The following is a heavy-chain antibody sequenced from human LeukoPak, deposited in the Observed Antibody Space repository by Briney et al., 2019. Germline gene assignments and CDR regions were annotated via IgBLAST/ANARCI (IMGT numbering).Heavy chain of an antibody. Sequence: SVKVSCKASGGTFSSCAISWVRQAPGQGLEWMGGIIPIFGTANYAQKFQGRVTITTDESTSTAYMELSSLRSEDTAVYYCARDQPPYPSSSWYGWFDPWGQGTLVTVSS. CDR1: GGTFSSCA. D-gene: IGHD6-13*01. CDR3: ARDQPPYPSSSWYGWFDP. V-gene: IGHV1-69*05. J-gene: IGHJ5*02. CDR2: IIPIFGTA.